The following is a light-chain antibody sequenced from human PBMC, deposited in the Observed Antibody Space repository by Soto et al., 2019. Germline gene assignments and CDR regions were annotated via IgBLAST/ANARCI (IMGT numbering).Light chain of an antibody. CDR2: KTS. CDR1: QSIGVW. Sequence: DIQTTQSPSTLSASVVDRVTITCRASQSIGVWLAWYQQKPGRAPKLLIYKTSTLEDGVPSRFSGSGSGTEFSLTISSLQPDDFATYYCQQYNGYWTFGQGTRVDVK. J-gene: IGKJ1*01. CDR3: QQYNGYWT. V-gene: IGKV1-5*03.